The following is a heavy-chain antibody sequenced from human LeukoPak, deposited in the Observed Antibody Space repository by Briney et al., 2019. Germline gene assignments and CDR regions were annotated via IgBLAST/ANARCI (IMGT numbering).Heavy chain of an antibody. CDR2: ISSSSSYI. Sequence: GGSLRLSCAASGFTFSSYSMNWVRQAPGKGLEWVSSISSSSSYIYYADSVEGRFTISRDNAKNSLYLQMNSLRAEDTAVYFCARDGTYCSSTSCHIAYWGQGTLVTVSS. V-gene: IGHV3-21*01. J-gene: IGHJ4*02. CDR3: ARDGTYCSSTSCHIAY. CDR1: GFTFSSYS. D-gene: IGHD2-2*01.